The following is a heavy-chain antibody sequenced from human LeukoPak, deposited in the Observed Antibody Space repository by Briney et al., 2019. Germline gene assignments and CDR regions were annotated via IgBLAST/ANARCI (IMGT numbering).Heavy chain of an antibody. CDR3: AREYCSGGSCHNNYFDY. Sequence: SQTLSLTCAISGDSVSSNSAAWNWIRQSPSRGLEWPGRTYYRSKWYNDYAVSVKSRITINPDTSKNQFSLQLNSVTPEDTAVYYCAREYCSGGSCHNNYFDYWGQGTLVTVSS. V-gene: IGHV6-1*01. CDR2: TYYRSKWYN. CDR1: GDSVSSNSAA. D-gene: IGHD2-15*01. J-gene: IGHJ4*02.